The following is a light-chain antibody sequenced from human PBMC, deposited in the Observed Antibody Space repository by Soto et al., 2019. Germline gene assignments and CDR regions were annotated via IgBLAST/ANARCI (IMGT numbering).Light chain of an antibody. Sequence: EIVLTQSPGTLSLSPGERATLSCRASQSISSSYLAWYQQKPGQAPRLLIYGASSRATGIPDRFSGGGSGTDFTLTISRLEPEDFGVYYCQQYGDSPLTSGPGTKVDIK. CDR1: QSISSSY. CDR3: QQYGDSPLT. CDR2: GAS. V-gene: IGKV3-20*01. J-gene: IGKJ3*01.